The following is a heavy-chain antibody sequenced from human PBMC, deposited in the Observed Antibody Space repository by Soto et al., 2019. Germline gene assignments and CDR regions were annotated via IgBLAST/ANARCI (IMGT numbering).Heavy chain of an antibody. CDR2: SIPIFGIA. CDR1: GGTFSSYA. J-gene: IGHJ5*02. D-gene: IGHD1-1*01. Sequence: QVQLVQSGAAVKKPGSSVKVSCKESGGTFSSYAISWVRQAPGQGLAWMGGSIPIFGIANYAQKFQGRVPITADEATSTAYMALNRLRSDDTAVYYCARAAQTRSNFNDLATWFDPWGQGTLVTVSS. V-gene: IGHV1-69*01. CDR3: ARAAQTRSNFNDLATWFDP.